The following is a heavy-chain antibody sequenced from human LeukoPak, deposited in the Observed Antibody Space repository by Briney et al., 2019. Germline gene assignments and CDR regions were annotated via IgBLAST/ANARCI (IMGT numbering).Heavy chain of an antibody. V-gene: IGHV4-59*01. D-gene: IGHD2-21*01. J-gene: IGHJ1*01. CDR3: AQLAPYSPAYSQH. Sequence: SETLSLTCTVSGGSITAYYWTWIRQPPGKGLKWIGYIYHSGTTNYNPSLRSRVTISVDTSKNQFSLRLNSVTAADTAVYYCAQLAPYSPAYSQHWGQGTLVTVSS. CDR2: IYHSGTT. CDR1: GGSITAYY.